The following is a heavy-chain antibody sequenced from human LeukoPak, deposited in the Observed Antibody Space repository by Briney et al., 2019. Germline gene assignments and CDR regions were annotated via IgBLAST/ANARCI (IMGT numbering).Heavy chain of an antibody. CDR2: INEDGSVK. V-gene: IGHV3-7*01. D-gene: IGHD3-10*02. CDR1: GFTFTSYW. J-gene: IGHJ6*04. CDR3: AELGITMIGGV. Sequence: GGSLRLSCAASGFTFTSYWMTWVRQAPGKGLEWLTNINEDGSVKHYVDSVMGRFTISRDNAKNSLYLQMNSLRAEDTAVYYCAELGITMIGGVWGKGTTVTISS.